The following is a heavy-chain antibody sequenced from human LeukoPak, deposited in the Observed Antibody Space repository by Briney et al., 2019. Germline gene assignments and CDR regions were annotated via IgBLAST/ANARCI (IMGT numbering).Heavy chain of an antibody. V-gene: IGHV1-69*13. J-gene: IGHJ4*02. CDR2: IIPIFGTA. D-gene: IGHD1-14*01. CDR3: ARDTESIFDY. Sequence: SLTLSCKASGGTFSSYAISWVRQPPGQGLEWMGGIIPIFGTANYPHKSQRRTTIPADESTSTAYMELSSLRSEDTAVYYCARDTESIFDYWGQGTLVTVSS. CDR1: GGTFSSYA.